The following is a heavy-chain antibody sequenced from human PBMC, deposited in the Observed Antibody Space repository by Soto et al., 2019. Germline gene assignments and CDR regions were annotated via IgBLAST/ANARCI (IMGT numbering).Heavy chain of an antibody. CDR1: GFTFSEYS. V-gene: IGHV3-64*04. J-gene: IGHJ6*02. CDR2: ISSDGDIT. Sequence: GGSLRLSCSASGFTFSEYSMHWVRQAPGKGQQNVSTISSDGDITYYADSVKGRFTISRDNSKNTLYLQMNSLRAEDTAVYYCAKALVPASHYYGMDVWGQGTTVTVSS. D-gene: IGHD2-2*01. CDR3: AKALVPASHYYGMDV.